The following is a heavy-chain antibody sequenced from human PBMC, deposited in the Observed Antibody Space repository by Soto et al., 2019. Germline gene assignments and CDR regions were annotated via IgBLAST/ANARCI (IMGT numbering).Heavy chain of an antibody. J-gene: IGHJ6*02. Sequence: SETLSLTCTVSGGSISSGDYYWSWIRQPPGKGLEWIGYIYYSGSTYYNPSLKSRVTISVDTSKNQFSLKLSSVTAADTAVYYCARDRPRVDSSGYYYYGMDVWGQGTTVTVSS. CDR3: ARDRPRVDSSGYYYYGMDV. D-gene: IGHD3-22*01. CDR2: IYYSGST. CDR1: GGSISSGDYY. V-gene: IGHV4-30-4*01.